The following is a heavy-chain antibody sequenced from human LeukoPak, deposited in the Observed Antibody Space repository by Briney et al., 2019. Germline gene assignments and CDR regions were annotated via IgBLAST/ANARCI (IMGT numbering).Heavy chain of an antibody. CDR2: ITSTGNTI. V-gene: IGHV3-11*04. D-gene: IGHD2-2*01. J-gene: IGHJ4*02. Sequence: PGGSLRLSCAASGFIFSDYYMSWLRQAPGKGLEWISYITSTGNTIYYADSVKGRFTVSRDNDKNSLYLQMSSLRAEDTAVYYCARVRDIVVAGLFDFWGQGTLVTVSS. CDR3: ARVRDIVVAGLFDF. CDR1: GFIFSDYY.